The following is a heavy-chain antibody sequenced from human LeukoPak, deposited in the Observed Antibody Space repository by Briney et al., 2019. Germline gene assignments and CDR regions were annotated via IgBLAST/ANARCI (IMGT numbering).Heavy chain of an antibody. CDR3: ARAVTYYDSSGYFY. V-gene: IGHV3-21*01. Sequence: GGSLRLSCAASGFTFSSYSMNWVRQAPGKGLEWVSSISSSSSYIYYADSVKGRFTISRDNAKNSLYLQMNSLRAEDTAVYYCARAVTYYDSSGYFYWGQGTLVTVSS. CDR2: ISSSSSYI. D-gene: IGHD3-22*01. J-gene: IGHJ4*02. CDR1: GFTFSSYS.